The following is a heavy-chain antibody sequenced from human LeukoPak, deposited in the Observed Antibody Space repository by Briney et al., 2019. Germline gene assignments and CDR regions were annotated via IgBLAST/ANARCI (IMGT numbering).Heavy chain of an antibody. V-gene: IGHV3-9*01. Sequence: GRSLRLSCAASGFIFDDYAMHWVRQAPGKGLEWVSGISWNSGSIAYADSVKGRFTISRDNAKNSLYLQMNSLRAEDTALYYCAKGTVVVVAATFDYWGQGTLVTVSS. CDR2: ISWNSGSI. D-gene: IGHD2-15*01. CDR3: AKGTVVVVAATFDY. J-gene: IGHJ4*02. CDR1: GFIFDDYA.